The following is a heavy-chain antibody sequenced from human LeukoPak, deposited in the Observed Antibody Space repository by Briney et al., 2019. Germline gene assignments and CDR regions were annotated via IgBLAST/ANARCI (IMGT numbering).Heavy chain of an antibody. CDR3: VRLRRNSDSSGYFYYYDN. CDR2: VNTVSSYI. Sequence: GGSLKLSCAASGFVFSSYSFNWVRQAPGKGLEWVASVNTVSSYIYYADSVRGRFAISRDNAKNSVLLQMNSLRAEDMAMYYCVRLRRNSDSSGYFYYYDNWGQGALVTLSS. CDR1: GFVFSSYS. J-gene: IGHJ4*02. V-gene: IGHV3-21*01. D-gene: IGHD3-22*01.